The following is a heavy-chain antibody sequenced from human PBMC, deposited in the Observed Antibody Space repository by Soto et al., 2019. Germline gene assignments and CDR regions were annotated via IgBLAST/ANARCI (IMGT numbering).Heavy chain of an antibody. Sequence: GGSLRLSYAASGFTFRNYAMSWARQAPGKGLEWVSAISGSGGTTHYADSVKGRFTISRDNSKNTLYLQMNSLRVEDTAVYYCAKDRSSNSCYAFDYWGQGSLVTVSS. CDR1: GFTFRNYA. J-gene: IGHJ4*02. CDR3: AKDRSSNSCYAFDY. CDR2: ISGSGGTT. V-gene: IGHV3-23*01. D-gene: IGHD2-2*01.